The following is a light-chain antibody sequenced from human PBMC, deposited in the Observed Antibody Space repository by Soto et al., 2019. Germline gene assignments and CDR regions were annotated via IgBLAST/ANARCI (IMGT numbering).Light chain of an antibody. CDR3: QQLNNYPLT. V-gene: IGKV1-9*01. CDR2: AAS. CDR1: QGIGSY. Sequence: DIQLTQSPSFLSASLGDRVTITCRASQGIGSYLAWYQQKPGKAPRLLIYAASTLQSGVPSRFSGSGSDTEFTLTISSLQPEDFATYYCQQLNNYPLTFGGGTKVDTK. J-gene: IGKJ4*01.